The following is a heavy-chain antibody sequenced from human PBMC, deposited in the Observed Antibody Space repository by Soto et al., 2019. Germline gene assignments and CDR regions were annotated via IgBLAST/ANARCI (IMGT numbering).Heavy chain of an antibody. CDR2: SSATGADT. V-gene: IGHV3-23*01. D-gene: IGHD1-7*01. J-gene: IGHJ4*02. Sequence: EVQLLESGGGLVQPGGSLRLSCAASGFTFSSYGMTWVRQAPGKGLEWVSFSSATGADTYYADSVKGRFTISRDNSKNTLYLQMTSLRAADTAVYYCAKDRRAGGNYGFYSDFWGQGALVIVSS. CDR1: GFTFSSYG. CDR3: AKDRRAGGNYGFYSDF.